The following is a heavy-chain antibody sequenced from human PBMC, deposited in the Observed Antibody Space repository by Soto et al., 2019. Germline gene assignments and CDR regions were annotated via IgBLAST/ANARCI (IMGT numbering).Heavy chain of an antibody. CDR1: GFTFSSYG. Sequence: QVQLVESGGGVVQPGRSLRRSCAASGFTFSSYGMHWVRQAPGKGLEWVAVISYDGSNKYYADSVKGRFTISRDNSKNTLYLQMNSLRAEDTAVYYCAKESCSGGSCYHFDYWGQGTLVTVSS. D-gene: IGHD2-15*01. V-gene: IGHV3-30*18. CDR2: ISYDGSNK. CDR3: AKESCSGGSCYHFDY. J-gene: IGHJ4*02.